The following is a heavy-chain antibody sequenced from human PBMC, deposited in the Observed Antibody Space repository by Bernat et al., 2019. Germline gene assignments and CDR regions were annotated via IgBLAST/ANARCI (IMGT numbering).Heavy chain of an antibody. D-gene: IGHD4-23*01. V-gene: IGHV3-30*18. J-gene: IGHJ4*02. Sequence: QVQLAESGGGVVQPGRSLRLSCAASGFIFSNYGMHWVRQAPGKGLEWVAVISYDGSNKYYADSVKGRLTISRDDSKNTLYLQMNSLRAEDTAVYYCAKVLTGLRWSTPFDYWGQGTLVTVSS. CDR3: AKVLTGLRWSTPFDY. CDR2: ISYDGSNK. CDR1: GFIFSNYG.